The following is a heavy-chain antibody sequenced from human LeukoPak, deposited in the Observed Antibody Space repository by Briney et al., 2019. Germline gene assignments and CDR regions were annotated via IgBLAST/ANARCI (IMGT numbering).Heavy chain of an antibody. V-gene: IGHV3-23*01. CDR1: GFTVNDYY. CDR2: ICGSGDRT. J-gene: IGHJ6*02. Sequence: GGSLRLSCAASGFTVNDYYMSWIRQAPGKGLEWVSVICGSGDRTYYADSEKGRIIISRDNYKNTLYLQMNSLRAEDTAVYYCANRDYYDSSRPCWYCGMDVGGQETTVSVSS. D-gene: IGHD3-22*01. CDR3: ANRDYYDSSRPCWYCGMDV.